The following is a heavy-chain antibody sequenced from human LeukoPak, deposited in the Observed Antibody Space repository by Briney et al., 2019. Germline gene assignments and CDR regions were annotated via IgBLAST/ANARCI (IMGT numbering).Heavy chain of an antibody. CDR3: ASLSYSSSWYDYGMDV. J-gene: IGHJ6*02. CDR2: MNPNSGNT. Sequence: GASVKVSCKASGYTFTSYDINWVRQATGQGLEWMGWMNPNSGNTGYAQKFQGRVTMTRNTSISTAYMELSSLRSEDTAVYYCASLSYSSSWYDYGMDVWGQGTTVTVSS. V-gene: IGHV1-8*01. D-gene: IGHD6-13*01. CDR1: GYTFTSYD.